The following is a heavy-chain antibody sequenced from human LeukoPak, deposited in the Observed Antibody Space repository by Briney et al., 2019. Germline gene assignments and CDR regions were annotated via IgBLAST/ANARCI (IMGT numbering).Heavy chain of an antibody. CDR3: ASLYSSSSNYFDY. Sequence: PGGSLRLSCAASGFTVSSNYMSWVRQAPGKGLEWVSVIYSGGSTYYADSVKGRFTISRDNSKNTLYLQMNSLRAEDTAVYYCASLYSSSSNYFDYWGQGTLVTVSS. J-gene: IGHJ4*02. V-gene: IGHV3-53*01. CDR1: GFTVSSNY. D-gene: IGHD6-6*01. CDR2: IYSGGST.